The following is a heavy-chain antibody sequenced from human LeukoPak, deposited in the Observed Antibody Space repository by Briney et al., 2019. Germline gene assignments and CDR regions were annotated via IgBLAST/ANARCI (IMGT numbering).Heavy chain of an antibody. V-gene: IGHV3-48*03. J-gene: IGHJ4*02. CDR3: ATGSSYD. CDR2: ISSSGGTI. D-gene: IGHD6-13*01. CDR1: GFTFSNYN. Sequence: GGSLRLSCAASGFTFSNYNMNWVRQAPGKGLEWVSYISSSGGTIYYADSLKGRFTISRDNAKNSLYLQMNSLRAEDTAVYYCATGSSYDWGQGTLVTVSS.